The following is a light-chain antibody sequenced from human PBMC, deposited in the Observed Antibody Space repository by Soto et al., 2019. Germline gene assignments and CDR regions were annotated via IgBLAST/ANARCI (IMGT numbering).Light chain of an antibody. V-gene: IGKV3-15*01. J-gene: IGKJ1*01. Sequence: DIVLTQSPATLSVSPGEGATLPCRASQSVSSKLAWYQQKPGQAPRLLIYHASARATGIPARFSGSGSGTEFTLTISGLQSEDFAVYYCQQYNNWPPWTFGQGTKVDIK. CDR2: HAS. CDR1: QSVSSK. CDR3: QQYNNWPPWT.